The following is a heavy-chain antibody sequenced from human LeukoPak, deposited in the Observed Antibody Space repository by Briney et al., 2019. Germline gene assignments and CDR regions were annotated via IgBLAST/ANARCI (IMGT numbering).Heavy chain of an antibody. J-gene: IGHJ6*02. CDR1: GFTFSSYA. V-gene: IGHV3-23*01. Sequence: PGGSLRLSCAASGFTFSSYAMSWVRQAPGKGLEWVSVISGSGSSTSQVDSVKGRFTIPRDNSKNTLYLQMNSLRAEDTAVYYCAKDRGSGGWPNYYYYGMDVWGQGTTVTVSS. CDR3: AKDRGSGGWPNYYYYGMDV. D-gene: IGHD3-10*01. CDR2: ISGSGSST.